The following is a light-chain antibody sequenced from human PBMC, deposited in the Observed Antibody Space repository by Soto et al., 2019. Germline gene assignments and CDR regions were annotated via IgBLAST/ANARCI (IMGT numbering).Light chain of an antibody. CDR2: EAS. J-gene: IGKJ1*01. CDR3: QQYNGYWT. Sequence: DIPMTQSPSTLSASVGDRVTITCRASQSISGSLAWYQKKPGKAPRLLIYEASNLKSGVPSRFSGSGSGTEYTLTISSVQPDDFASYYCQQYNGYWTFGQGTKVEI. CDR1: QSISGS. V-gene: IGKV1-5*03.